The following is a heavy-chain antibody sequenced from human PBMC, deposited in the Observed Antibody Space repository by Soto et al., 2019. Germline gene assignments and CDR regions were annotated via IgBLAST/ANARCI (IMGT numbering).Heavy chain of an antibody. J-gene: IGHJ3*02. CDR1: GGSITTGGRY. Sequence: QVRLQEWGPGLVKPSQTLSLKCSVSGGSITTGGRYWSWIRQPPGKGREWIGDIYYSGNTYYNVSRKSLGTISVEAAKIQFSLKLCSVTAADTAVYYCAQALVFTGGDGFDIWGQGRLVSVSS. V-gene: IGHV4-31*01. D-gene: IGHD1-1*01. CDR2: IYYSGNT. CDR3: AQALVFTGGDGFDI.